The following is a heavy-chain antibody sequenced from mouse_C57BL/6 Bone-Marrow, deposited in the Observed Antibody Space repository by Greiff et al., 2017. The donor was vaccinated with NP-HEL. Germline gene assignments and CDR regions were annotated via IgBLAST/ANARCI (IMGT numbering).Heavy chain of an antibody. Sequence: QVQLQQSGAELARPGASVKLSCKASGYTFTSYGISWVKQRTGQGLEWIGEIYPRSGNTYYNEKFKGKATLTADKSSSTAYMELRSLTSEDSAVYFCARESIYYGYDRFAYWGQGTTLTVSS. D-gene: IGHD2-2*01. J-gene: IGHJ2*01. CDR2: IYPRSGNT. CDR1: GYTFTSYG. V-gene: IGHV1-81*01. CDR3: ARESIYYGYDRFAY.